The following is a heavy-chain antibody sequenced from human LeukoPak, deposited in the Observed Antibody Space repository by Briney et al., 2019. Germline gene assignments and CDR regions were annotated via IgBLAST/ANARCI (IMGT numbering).Heavy chain of an antibody. J-gene: IGHJ6*03. Sequence: PGGSLRLSCAASGFTFSSHAMSWVRQAPGKGLEWVSAISGSGGSTYYADSVKGRFTISRDNSKNTLYLQMNSLRAEDTAVYYCARDRSYCSSTSCSRDYYYYYMDVWGKGTTVTVSS. CDR1: GFTFSSHA. V-gene: IGHV3-23*01. CDR3: ARDRSYCSSTSCSRDYYYYYMDV. D-gene: IGHD2-2*01. CDR2: ISGSGGST.